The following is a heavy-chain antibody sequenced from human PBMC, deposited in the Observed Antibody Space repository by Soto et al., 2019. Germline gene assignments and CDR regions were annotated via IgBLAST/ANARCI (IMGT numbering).Heavy chain of an antibody. CDR2: IFYSGTT. Sequence: SETLSLTCTVSGGSISSSRYYWGWIRQPPGKGLEWIGSIFYSGTTYYNPSLKSRLTISVDMSKSQFSLKLRSVTAAETAWYYCGRHGYVSGTYSLNWFDPWGQGTLVTVSS. CDR3: GRHGYVSGTYSLNWFDP. V-gene: IGHV4-39*01. J-gene: IGHJ5*02. CDR1: GGSISSSRYY. D-gene: IGHD3-10*01.